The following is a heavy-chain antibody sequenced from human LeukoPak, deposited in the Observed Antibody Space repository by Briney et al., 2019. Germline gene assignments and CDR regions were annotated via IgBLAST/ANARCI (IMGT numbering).Heavy chain of an antibody. J-gene: IGHJ6*02. CDR3: AREGKLLWFGELMVYGMDV. CDR1: GFTFSSYA. Sequence: GGSLRLSCAASGFTFSSYAMSWVRQAPGKGLEWVSAISGSGGSTYYADSVKGRFTISRDNSKNTLYLQMNSLRAEDTAVYYCAREGKLLWFGELMVYGMDVWGQGTTVTVSS. D-gene: IGHD3-10*01. CDR2: ISGSGGST. V-gene: IGHV3-23*01.